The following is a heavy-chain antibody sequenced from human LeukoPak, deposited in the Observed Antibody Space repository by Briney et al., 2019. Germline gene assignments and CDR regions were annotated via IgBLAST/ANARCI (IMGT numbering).Heavy chain of an antibody. V-gene: IGHV3-66*01. Sequence: PGGSLRLSCAASGFTVSSNYMSWVRQAPGKGLEWVSVIYSGGSTYYADSVKGRFTISRDNSKNTLYLQMNSLRAEDTAVYYCARDGDSSAYGPLDAFDIWGQGTMVTVSS. CDR2: IYSGGST. CDR1: GFTVSSNY. D-gene: IGHD3-22*01. CDR3: ARDGDSSAYGPLDAFDI. J-gene: IGHJ3*02.